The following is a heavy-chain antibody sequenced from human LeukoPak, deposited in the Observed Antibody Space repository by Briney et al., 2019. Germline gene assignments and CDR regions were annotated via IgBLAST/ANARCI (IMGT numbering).Heavy chain of an antibody. CDR3: ARVGATSFGLDY. CDR2: INHSGST. J-gene: IGHJ4*02. V-gene: IGHV4-34*01. Sequence: SETLSLTCAVYGGSFSGYYWSWIRQPPGKGLEWIGKINHSGSTNYNPSLKSRVTMSVDTSKNQFSLKLSSVTAADTAVYYCARVGATSFGLDYWGQGTLVTVSS. CDR1: GGSFSGYY. D-gene: IGHD1-26*01.